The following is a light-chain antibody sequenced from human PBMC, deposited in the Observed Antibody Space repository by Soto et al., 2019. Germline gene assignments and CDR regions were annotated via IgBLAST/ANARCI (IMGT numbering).Light chain of an antibody. Sequence: DIQMTQSPSSLSASVGDRVTITCRASQSINTFLSWYHQKPGRAPKLLIYGASTLQSGVPSRFSGFGSGTDFTLTISSLQPADFGTYYCEQSYSPSITFGQGTRLDLK. CDR1: QSINTF. CDR3: EQSYSPSIT. CDR2: GAS. J-gene: IGKJ5*01. V-gene: IGKV1-39*01.